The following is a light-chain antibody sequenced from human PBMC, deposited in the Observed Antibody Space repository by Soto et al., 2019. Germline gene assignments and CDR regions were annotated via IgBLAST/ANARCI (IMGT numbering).Light chain of an antibody. Sequence: DIQMTPSPSSLSASVGDRVSISCRTSQNIDRYLNWYQQKPGKAPQVLISGAASLQSGVPSRFSGSGSGTEFTLSISSLQPEDFATYFCQQSYSAPYTFGQGTRLEI. CDR1: QNIDRY. CDR2: GAA. CDR3: QQSYSAPYT. V-gene: IGKV1-39*01. J-gene: IGKJ2*01.